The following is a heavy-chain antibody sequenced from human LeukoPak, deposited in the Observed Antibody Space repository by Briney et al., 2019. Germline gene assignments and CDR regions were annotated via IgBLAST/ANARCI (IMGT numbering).Heavy chain of an antibody. CDR2: T. CDR3: ARRNCGGDCYEYMIDWYLDL. D-gene: IGHD2-21*01. V-gene: IGHV4-39*07. J-gene: IGHJ2*01. Sequence: SETLSLTCTVSGGSLTAGDYYWGWVRQPPGTGLQWIAATYAGASLKSRVTMSLDTSKNQFFLRLTSVTAADTAVYYCARRNCGGDCYEYMIDWYLDLWGRGTLVTVSS. CDR1: GGSLTAGDYY.